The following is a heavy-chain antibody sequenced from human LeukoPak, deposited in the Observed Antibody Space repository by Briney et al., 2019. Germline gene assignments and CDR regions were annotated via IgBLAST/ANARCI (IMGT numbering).Heavy chain of an antibody. V-gene: IGHV3-23*01. CDR1: GLTFGDYA. Sequence: GGSLRLSCAVSGLTFGDYAVSWVRQTPGKGLEWVALISGSDARTYYADSVKGRFTISRDNSKNTLYLQMNSLRVEDTAVYYCAKDGPIGTTFGYLDCWGQGTLVTVSS. J-gene: IGHJ4*02. D-gene: IGHD1-1*01. CDR3: AKDGPIGTTFGYLDC. CDR2: ISGSDART.